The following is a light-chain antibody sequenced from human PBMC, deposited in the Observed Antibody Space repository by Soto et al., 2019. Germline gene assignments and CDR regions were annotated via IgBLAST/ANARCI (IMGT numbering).Light chain of an antibody. CDR3: SSYTSSSTHV. V-gene: IGLV2-14*03. J-gene: IGLJ1*01. Sequence: QSVLTQPASVSGSPGQSITISRTGTSSDVGAYTFVSWYQQHPDKVPKLMIFDVSRRPSGVSDRFSGSKSGNTASLTISGLQPEDEADYYCSSYTSSSTHVFGSGTKLTVL. CDR2: DVS. CDR1: SSDVGAYTF.